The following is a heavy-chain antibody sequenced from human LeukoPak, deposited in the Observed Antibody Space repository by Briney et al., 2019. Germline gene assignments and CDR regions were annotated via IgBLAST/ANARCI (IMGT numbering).Heavy chain of an antibody. V-gene: IGHV1-69*13. CDR1: GGTFSSYA. CDR3: ARAISLYYYYYGMDV. CDR2: IIPIFGTA. D-gene: IGHD3-3*02. Sequence: ASVKVSCKASGGTFSSYAISWVRQAPGQGLEWMGGIIPIFGTANYAQKFQGRVTITADESTSTAYVELSSLRSEDTAVYYCARAISLYYYYYGMDVWGQGTTVTVSS. J-gene: IGHJ6*02.